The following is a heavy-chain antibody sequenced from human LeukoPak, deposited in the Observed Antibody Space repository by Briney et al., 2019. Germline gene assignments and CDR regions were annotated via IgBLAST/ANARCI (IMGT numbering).Heavy chain of an antibody. CDR3: ARVLPRGYFDY. D-gene: IGHD5-18*01. J-gene: IGHJ4*02. Sequence: PSETLSLTCTVSGGSISSAAYYWSWIRQPAGKGLEWIARIYISGSTNYNPSLKSRVTISVDTSKNQFSLKLSSVTAADTAVYYCARVLPRGYFDYWGQGTLVTVSS. CDR2: IYISGST. V-gene: IGHV4-61*02. CDR1: GGSISSAAYY.